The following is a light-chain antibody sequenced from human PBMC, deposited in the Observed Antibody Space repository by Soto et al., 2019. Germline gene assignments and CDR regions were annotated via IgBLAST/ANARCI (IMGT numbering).Light chain of an antibody. CDR3: HQRQSWPRT. Sequence: EIVLTQSPATLSSFPGDRVTLSCRASQYINTRLAWYQHRPGQAPRLLIYQNSLRAAGIPDRFSASGSGTDVTLTISDVQPEDFALYYCHQRQSWPRTFGQGTKLDI. J-gene: IGKJ1*01. CDR1: QYINTR. CDR2: QNS. V-gene: IGKV3-11*01.